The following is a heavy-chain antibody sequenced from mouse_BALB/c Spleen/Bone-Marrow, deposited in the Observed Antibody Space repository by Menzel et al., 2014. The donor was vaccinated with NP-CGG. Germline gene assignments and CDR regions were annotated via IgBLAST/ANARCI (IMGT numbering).Heavy chain of an antibody. Sequence: EVQLQESGPDLAKPGASVKISCKASGYSFTGYYMHWVKQSHGKSLEWIGRVNPNNGGTSYNQKFKGKAILTVDKSSSTAYMELRSLTSEDSAVYYCARDGYSAWFAYWGQGTLVTVSA. V-gene: IGHV1-26*01. CDR1: GYSFTGYY. D-gene: IGHD2-3*01. CDR2: VNPNNGGT. J-gene: IGHJ3*01. CDR3: ARDGYSAWFAY.